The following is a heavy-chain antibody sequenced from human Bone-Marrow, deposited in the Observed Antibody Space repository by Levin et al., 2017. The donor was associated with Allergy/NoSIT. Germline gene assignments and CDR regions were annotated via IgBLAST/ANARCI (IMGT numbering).Heavy chain of an antibody. CDR2: RHHGDGNT. V-gene: IGHV1-18*01. CDR3: ARDGDFTWGA. CDR1: GYTFTDSG. D-gene: IGHD2-21*01. J-gene: IGHJ5*02. Sequence: ASVKVSCKASGYTFTDSGVGWVRQAPGQGLEWVGWRHHGDGNTNYAPKFQGRVTITTDTSTTTSYMELRSLTSDDTAIYFCARDGDFTWGAWGQGTLVAVSS.